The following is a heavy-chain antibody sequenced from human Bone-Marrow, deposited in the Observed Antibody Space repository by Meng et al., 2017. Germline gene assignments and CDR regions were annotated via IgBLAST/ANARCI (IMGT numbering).Heavy chain of an antibody. Sequence: ASVKVSCKTSGYTFTNYDINWVRQATGQGREWMGWMNPNSGNTGFAQKFQGRVTMTRNTSISTAYMELSSLRSEDTAVYYCASGDYSSYSLGPPDAFDICGQGTIVTVSS. CDR2: MNPNSGNT. D-gene: IGHD4-11*01. CDR3: ASGDYSSYSLGPPDAFDI. J-gene: IGHJ3*02. CDR1: GYTFTNYD. V-gene: IGHV1-8*01.